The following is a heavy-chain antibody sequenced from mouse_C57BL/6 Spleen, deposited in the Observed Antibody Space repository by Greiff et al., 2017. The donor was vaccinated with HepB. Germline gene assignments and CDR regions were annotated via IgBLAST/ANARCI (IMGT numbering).Heavy chain of an antibody. Sequence: QVQLQQPGTELVKPGASVKLSCKASGYTFTSYWMHWVKQRPGQGLEWIGNINPSNGGTNYNEKFKSKATLTVDKSSSTAYMQLRSLTSEDSAVYYCARVGDDGYYGLYYFDYWGQGTTLTVSS. CDR1: GYTFTSYW. CDR2: INPSNGGT. D-gene: IGHD2-3*01. V-gene: IGHV1-53*01. J-gene: IGHJ2*01. CDR3: ARVGDDGYYGLYYFDY.